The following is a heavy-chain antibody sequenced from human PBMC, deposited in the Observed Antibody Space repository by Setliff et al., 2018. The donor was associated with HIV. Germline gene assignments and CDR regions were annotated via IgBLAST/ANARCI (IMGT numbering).Heavy chain of an antibody. V-gene: IGHV4-4*08. CDR2: VSSIGNT. D-gene: IGHD1-26*01. Sequence: SETLSLTCAVYGGSFSGHYWSWIRQSPRTRLEWIGYVSSIGNTNYNPSLKSRVTISVDTSKNQFSLQLNSVTAADTAVYFCARTRAPYFFDFWGQGAQVTVSS. CDR1: GGSFSGHY. J-gene: IGHJ4*02. CDR3: ARTRAPYFFDF.